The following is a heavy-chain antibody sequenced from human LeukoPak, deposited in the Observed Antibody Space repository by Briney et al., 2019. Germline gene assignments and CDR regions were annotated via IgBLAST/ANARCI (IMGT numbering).Heavy chain of an antibody. Sequence: PGGSLRLSCVASGFTFSSNGMHWVRQAPGKGLEWVAVIWYDGSNKYYADSVKGRFTISRDNSKNTLYLQMNSLRAEDTAVYYCARSGPEPHWGQGTLVTVSS. V-gene: IGHV3-33*01. D-gene: IGHD6-19*01. J-gene: IGHJ4*02. CDR1: GFTFSSNG. CDR3: ARSGPEPH. CDR2: IWYDGSNK.